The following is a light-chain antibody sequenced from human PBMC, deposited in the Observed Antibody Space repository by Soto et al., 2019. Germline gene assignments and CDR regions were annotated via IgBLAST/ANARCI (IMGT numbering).Light chain of an antibody. Sequence: QAVVTQPPSASGTPGQRVTISCSGSSSNIGSNVVNWYQQRPGTAPKLLIYTNDQRPSGVPDRFSASKSGTSASLAISGLQSEDEADYYCAAWDGSLNVVFGGGTKLTVL. J-gene: IGLJ2*01. CDR3: AAWDGSLNVV. CDR2: TND. CDR1: SSNIGSNV. V-gene: IGLV1-44*01.